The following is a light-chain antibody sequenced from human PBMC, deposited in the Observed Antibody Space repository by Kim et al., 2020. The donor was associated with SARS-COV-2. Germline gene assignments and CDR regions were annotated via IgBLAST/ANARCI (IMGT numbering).Light chain of an antibody. CDR3: SSYTSLRTVL. CDR2: DVN. V-gene: IGLV2-14*01. Sequence: QSALSQPASVSGSPGQSITISCTGTSTDVGSYNYVCWYQQYPGRAPRLIIHDVNERPSGVSNRFSASKSGNTASLTISGLQAEDEADYFCSSYTSLRTVLFGGGTQLTVL. J-gene: IGLJ2*01. CDR1: STDVGSYNY.